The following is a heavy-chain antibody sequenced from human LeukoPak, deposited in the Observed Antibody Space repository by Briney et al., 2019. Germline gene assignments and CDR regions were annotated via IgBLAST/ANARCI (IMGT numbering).Heavy chain of an antibody. D-gene: IGHD5-24*01. Sequence: ASVKVSCKVSGYTLTELCIHWVRQAPGQGLEWIGIINPSGDNTWYAQKFQGRVTMTRDMATSTDYLEVSSLRSEDTAVYYCARDNSLRDTAWWFDPWGQGTLVTVSS. CDR3: ARDNSLRDTAWWFDP. V-gene: IGHV1-46*01. J-gene: IGHJ5*02. CDR1: GYTLTELC. CDR2: INPSGDNT.